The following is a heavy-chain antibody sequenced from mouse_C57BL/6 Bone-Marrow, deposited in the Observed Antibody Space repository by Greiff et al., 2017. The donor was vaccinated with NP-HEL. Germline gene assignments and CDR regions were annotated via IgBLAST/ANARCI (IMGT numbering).Heavy chain of an antibody. V-gene: IGHV14-4*01. CDR3: TTTTTVVAPCAN. CDR1: GFNIKDDY. Sequence: EVQLQQSGAELVRPGASVKLSCTASGFNIKDDYMHWVKQRPEQGLEWIGWIDPENGDSEYASKFPGTATIPSATSSNTAYRQLSSLTSEDTAVYYCTTTTTVVAPCANWGQGTLVTVSA. CDR2: IDPENGDS. D-gene: IGHD1-1*01. J-gene: IGHJ3*01.